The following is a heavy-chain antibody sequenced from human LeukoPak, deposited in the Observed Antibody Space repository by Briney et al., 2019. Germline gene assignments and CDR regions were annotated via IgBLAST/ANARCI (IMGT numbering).Heavy chain of an antibody. CDR1: GFTFSSYA. CDR3: ARVAGYYDSSGYCDS. V-gene: IGHV3-23*01. J-gene: IGHJ5*01. Sequence: GGSLRLSCAASGFTFSSYAMNWVRQAPGKGLEWVSAISGSGGNTYYADSVKGRFTISRDNSKNTLYLQMNSLRAEDTAVYYCARVAGYYDSSGYCDSWGQGTLVTVSS. CDR2: ISGSGGNT. D-gene: IGHD3-22*01.